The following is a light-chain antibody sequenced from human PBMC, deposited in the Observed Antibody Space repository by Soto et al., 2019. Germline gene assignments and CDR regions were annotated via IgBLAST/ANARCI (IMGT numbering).Light chain of an antibody. Sequence: DIQVTQSPSTLSASVGDRVTISCRASQNINDLLAWYQQKSGKAPKVLIYKASSLESGVPSRFSGSGSGTEFTLTISNLQTEDFATYYCQQYGANSPWTFGQGTKVEIK. CDR3: QQYGANSPWT. J-gene: IGKJ1*01. CDR1: QNINDL. V-gene: IGKV1-5*03. CDR2: KAS.